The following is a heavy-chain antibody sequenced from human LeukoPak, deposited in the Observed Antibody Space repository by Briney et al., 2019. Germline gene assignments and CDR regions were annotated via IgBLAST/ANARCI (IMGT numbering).Heavy chain of an antibody. CDR3: VRGGLATDGYHGMDV. D-gene: IGHD5-12*01. J-gene: IGHJ6*02. CDR1: GFTFSDHY. Sequence: GGSLRLSCAASGFTFSDHYMDWVRQAPGKGLEWAARTRNKPKSYTSEYDASVRGRFTISRDDSSNSLYLQMNSLNTEDTAVYYCVRGGLATDGYHGMDVWGQGTTVIVSS. CDR2: TRNKPKSYTS. V-gene: IGHV3-72*01.